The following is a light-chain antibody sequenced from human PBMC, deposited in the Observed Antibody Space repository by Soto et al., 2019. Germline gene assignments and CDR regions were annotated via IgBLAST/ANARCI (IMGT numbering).Light chain of an antibody. Sequence: VMTQSPTTLSVSPGETATPSCRASHSVGSNLAGYQQNPGQAPRLLIHGASTRATGVPARFSGSGSATQFTLTISNPQSEDFGFYYCQQYKQWPVAFGGGTKVEIK. CDR2: GAS. V-gene: IGKV3-15*01. CDR3: QQYKQWPVA. CDR1: HSVGSN. J-gene: IGKJ4*01.